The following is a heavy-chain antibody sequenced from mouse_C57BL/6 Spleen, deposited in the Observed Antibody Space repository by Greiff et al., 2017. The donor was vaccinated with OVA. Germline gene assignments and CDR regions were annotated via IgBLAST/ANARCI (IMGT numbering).Heavy chain of an antibody. D-gene: IGHD1-1*01. CDR3: ARWYGSSYGAMDY. J-gene: IGHJ4*01. Sequence: EVQLQQSGPELVKPGASVKISCKASGYSFTDYNMNWVKQSNGKSLEWIGVMNPNNGTKRYNQKFKGKATLTVDQSSSKAYMQLNSLPSEDSAVYYSARWYGSSYGAMDYWGQGTSVTVSS. CDR2: MNPNNGTK. V-gene: IGHV1-39*01. CDR1: GYSFTDYN.